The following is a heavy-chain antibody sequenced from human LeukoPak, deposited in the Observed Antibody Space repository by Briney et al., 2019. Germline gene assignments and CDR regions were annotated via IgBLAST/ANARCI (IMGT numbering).Heavy chain of an antibody. CDR1: GFTFSRFD. D-gene: IGHD2-2*01. Sequence: GGSLRLSCAASGFTFSRFDMSWVRQAPGKGLEWVSAISGSGGSTYYADSVKGRLTISRDNSNDTLYLQMSSLRAEDTAVYYCAKDTYCSSSSCGFDYWGQGTLVTVSS. V-gene: IGHV3-23*01. CDR3: AKDTYCSSSSCGFDY. CDR2: ISGSGGST. J-gene: IGHJ4*02.